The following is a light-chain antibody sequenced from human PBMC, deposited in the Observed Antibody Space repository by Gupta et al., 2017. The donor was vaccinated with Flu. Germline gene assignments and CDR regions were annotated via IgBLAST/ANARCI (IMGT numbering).Light chain of an antibody. J-gene: IGLJ1*01. CDR1: SRDVGRSAS. Sequence: QSALTQPASVPAPPGQSITISSTGTSRDVGRSASVSWYQQHPDKAPKLIIYDVTNRPSGVSSRFSGSKSGNSASLNISGLQAEDEADYYCGSYTSTSTFDVFGTGTRVTV. CDR2: DVT. V-gene: IGLV2-14*03. CDR3: GSYTSTSTFDV.